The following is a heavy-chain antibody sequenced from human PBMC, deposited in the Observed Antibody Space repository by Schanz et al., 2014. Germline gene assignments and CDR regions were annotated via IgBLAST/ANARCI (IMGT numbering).Heavy chain of an antibody. V-gene: IGHV4-34*01. CDR1: GGSFSGYY. Sequence: QVQLQQWGAGLLKPSETLSLTCAVYGGSFSGYYWTWIRQPPGKGLEWIGKIHHSGSTNYNPSLKGGAPISMDPSKNQFPLKLSSVTAADTAVYYCARGEWSTSQFDYWGHGTLVTVSS. CDR2: IHHSGST. CDR3: ARGEWSTSQFDY. D-gene: IGHD2-2*01. J-gene: IGHJ4*01.